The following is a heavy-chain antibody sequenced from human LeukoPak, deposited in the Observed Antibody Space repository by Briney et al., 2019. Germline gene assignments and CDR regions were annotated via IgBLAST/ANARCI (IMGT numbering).Heavy chain of an antibody. V-gene: IGHV3-20*04. Sequence: GGSLRLSCAAPGFTFDDYGMSWVRQAPGKGLEWVSGINWNGGSTGYADSVKGRFTISRDNAKNSLYLQMNSLRAEDTALYYCASWGAYCSSTSCPNWFDPWGQGTLVTVSS. CDR2: INWNGGST. J-gene: IGHJ5*02. CDR3: ASWGAYCSSTSCPNWFDP. D-gene: IGHD2-2*01. CDR1: GFTFDDYG.